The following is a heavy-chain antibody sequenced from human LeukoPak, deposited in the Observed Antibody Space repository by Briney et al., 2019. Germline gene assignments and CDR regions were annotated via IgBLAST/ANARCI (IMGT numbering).Heavy chain of an antibody. CDR3: ARAARTYSSSLGY. CDR1: GYAFTGYY. D-gene: IGHD6-13*01. V-gene: IGHV1-18*04. Sequence: ASVKVSCKASGYAFTGYYLHWVRQAPGQGLEWMGWISAYNGNTNYAQKLQGRVTMTRDTSTSTVYMELSSLRSEDTAVYYCARAARTYSSSLGYWGQGTLVTVSS. J-gene: IGHJ4*02. CDR2: ISAYNGNT.